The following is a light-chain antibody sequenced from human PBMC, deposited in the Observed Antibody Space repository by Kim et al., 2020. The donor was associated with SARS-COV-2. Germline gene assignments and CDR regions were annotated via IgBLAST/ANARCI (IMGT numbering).Light chain of an antibody. CDR1: QSVSDSN. V-gene: IGKV3-20*01. J-gene: IGKJ1*01. CDR2: GAS. CDR3: QQYGYSPWT. Sequence: SPGVRATLSCRASQSVSDSNLAWYQHKPGRAPRLLIYGASTRATGIPDRFSGSGSGTDFTLTSSRLEPEDFAMYYCQQYGYSPWTFGQGTKVDIK.